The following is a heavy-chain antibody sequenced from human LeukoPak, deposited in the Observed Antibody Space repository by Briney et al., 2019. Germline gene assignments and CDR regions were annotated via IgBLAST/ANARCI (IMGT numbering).Heavy chain of an antibody. D-gene: IGHD6-6*01. J-gene: IGHJ5*02. V-gene: IGHV4-38-2*02. CDR3: ARVDRSIAARANWFDP. Sequence: SETLSLTCTVSGYSISSGYYWGWIRQPPGKGLEWIGSIYHSGSTYYSPSLKSRVTISVDTSKNQFSLKLSSVTAADTAVYYCARVDRSIAARANWFDPWGQGTLVTVSS. CDR1: GYSISSGYY. CDR2: IYHSGST.